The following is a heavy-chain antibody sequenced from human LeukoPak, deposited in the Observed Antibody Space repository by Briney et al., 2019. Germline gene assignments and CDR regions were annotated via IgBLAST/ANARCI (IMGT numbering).Heavy chain of an antibody. CDR3: ARDKPGIAAPDV. D-gene: IGHD6-13*01. CDR1: GITLSIYT. Sequence: PGRSLRLSCAASGITLSIYTLNWVRQAPGKGLEWVASIRPDASTYYTDFLKGRFTISRDIAQNSLYLQVDSLRVEDTGVYFCARDKPGIAAPDVWGEGTTVIVSS. J-gene: IGHJ6*04. V-gene: IGHV3-69-1*01. CDR2: IRPDAST.